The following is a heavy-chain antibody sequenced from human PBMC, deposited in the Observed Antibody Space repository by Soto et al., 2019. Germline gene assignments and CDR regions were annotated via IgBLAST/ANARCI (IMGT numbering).Heavy chain of an antibody. CDR3: AGLRGFYYYIDV. Sequence: QVQLQQWGAGLLKPSETLSLTCAVHGASSGTYYWTWIRQPPGKGLEWIGEINDSGTANHSPSLKSRVIISVDTSKNPFSLRLNSVTAADTAVYYCAGLRGFYYYIDVWGKGTTVTVSS. CDR2: INDSGTA. D-gene: IGHD3-10*01. J-gene: IGHJ6*03. CDR1: GASSGTYY. V-gene: IGHV4-34*01.